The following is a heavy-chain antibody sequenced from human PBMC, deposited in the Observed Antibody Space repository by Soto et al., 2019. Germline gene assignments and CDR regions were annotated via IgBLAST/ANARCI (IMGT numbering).Heavy chain of an antibody. J-gene: IGHJ4*02. CDR3: ARDGITYGPAPVIYLDL. Sequence: QVHLVQSGAEVKKPGASVKVSCQASGYTFNIFAMHWVRQAPGQRLEWMGWIHAGNGSTKYSQKFQGRITITRDSSAFTTYLELSSLRSEDTGVYYCARDGITYGPAPVIYLDLWGQGTLVAVSS. V-gene: IGHV1-3*01. CDR2: IHAGNGST. D-gene: IGHD3-10*01. CDR1: GYTFNIFA.